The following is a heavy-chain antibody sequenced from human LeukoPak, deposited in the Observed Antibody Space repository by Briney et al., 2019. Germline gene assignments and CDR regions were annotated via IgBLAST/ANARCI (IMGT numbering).Heavy chain of an antibody. CDR3: ARSADYYDSSAFDY. CDR1: GYTFTVYY. J-gene: IGHJ4*02. V-gene: IGHV1-2*02. Sequence: ASVTVSCKASGYTFTVYYMHWVRQAPGQGLEWMGWINPNSGGTNYAQKFQGRVTMTRDTSISTAYMELSRLRSDDTAVYYCARSADYYDSSAFDYWGQGTLVTVSS. D-gene: IGHD3-22*01. CDR2: INPNSGGT.